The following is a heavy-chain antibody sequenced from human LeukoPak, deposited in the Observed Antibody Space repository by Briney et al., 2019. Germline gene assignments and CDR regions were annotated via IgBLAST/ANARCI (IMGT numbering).Heavy chain of an antibody. J-gene: IGHJ4*02. CDR3: AKDSGLITMVRGVINYFDY. Sequence: GRSLRLSCAASGFTFSSYGMHWVRQAPGKGLEWVAVISYDGSNKYYADSVKGRFTISRDNSKNTLYLQMNSLRAEDTAVYYCAKDSGLITMVRGVINYFDYWGQGTLVTVSS. CDR1: GFTFSSYG. CDR2: ISYDGSNK. V-gene: IGHV3-30*18. D-gene: IGHD3-10*01.